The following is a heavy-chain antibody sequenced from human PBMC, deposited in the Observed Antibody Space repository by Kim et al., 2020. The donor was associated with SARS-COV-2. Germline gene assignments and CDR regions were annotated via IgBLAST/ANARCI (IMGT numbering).Heavy chain of an antibody. CDR3: ASSYSSGWYYFDY. Sequence: ADPVKGRLTLSREHATNSLYLQLNSLSADDTAVYYCASSYSSGWYYFDYWGQGTLVTVSS. D-gene: IGHD6-19*01. J-gene: IGHJ4*02. V-gene: IGHV3-21*01.